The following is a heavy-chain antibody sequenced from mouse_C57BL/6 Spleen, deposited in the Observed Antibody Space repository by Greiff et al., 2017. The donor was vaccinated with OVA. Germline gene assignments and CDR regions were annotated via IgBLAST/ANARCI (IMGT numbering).Heavy chain of an antibody. D-gene: IGHD2-5*01. CDR2: IDPENGDT. Sequence: VQLQQSGAELVRPGASVKLSCTASGFNIKDDYMHWVKQRPEQGLEWIGWIDPENGDTEYASKFQGKATITADTSSNTAYLQLSSLTSEDTAVYYCTTNSNYLAWFADWGQGTLVTVSA. J-gene: IGHJ3*01. CDR1: GFNIKDDY. V-gene: IGHV14-4*01. CDR3: TTNSNYLAWFAD.